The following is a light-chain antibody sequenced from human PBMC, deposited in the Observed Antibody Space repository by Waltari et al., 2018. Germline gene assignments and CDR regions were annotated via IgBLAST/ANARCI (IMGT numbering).Light chain of an antibody. J-gene: IGLJ3*02. CDR2: DVS. CDR3: SSYTSSSTWV. Sequence: QSALTQPASVSGSPGQSITISCTGSSSDVGGYKDVSWYQQHPGKAPKLMIYDVSKRPSGVSNRFSGSKSGNTASLTISGLQAEDEADYYCSSYTSSSTWVFGGGTKLTVL. V-gene: IGLV2-14*01. CDR1: SSDVGGYKD.